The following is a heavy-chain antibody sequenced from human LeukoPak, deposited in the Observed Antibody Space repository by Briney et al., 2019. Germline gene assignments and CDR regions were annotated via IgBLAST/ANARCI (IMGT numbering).Heavy chain of an antibody. Sequence: SVKVSCKASGYTFTSYGISWVRQAPGQGLEWMGGIIPIFGTANYAQKFQGRVTITADESTSTAYMELRSLRYDDTAVYYCARDRLHAFDFWGQGTMVTVSS. CDR1: GYTFTSYG. J-gene: IGHJ3*01. CDR3: ARDRLHAFDF. V-gene: IGHV1-69*13. CDR2: IIPIFGTA. D-gene: IGHD6-25*01.